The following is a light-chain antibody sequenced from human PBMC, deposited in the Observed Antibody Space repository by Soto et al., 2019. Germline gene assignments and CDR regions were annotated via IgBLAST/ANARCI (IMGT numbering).Light chain of an antibody. Sequence: QSALTQPRSVSGSPGQSVTISCTGTSSDVGVYNYVSWYQQHPGKAPQLVIYDVIKRPSGVPYRFSGSKSGNTASLTISGLLAEDEADYYCCSYAGSSLWVFGGGTKLTVL. CDR2: DVI. CDR1: SSDVGVYNY. CDR3: CSYAGSSLWV. V-gene: IGLV2-11*01. J-gene: IGLJ3*02.